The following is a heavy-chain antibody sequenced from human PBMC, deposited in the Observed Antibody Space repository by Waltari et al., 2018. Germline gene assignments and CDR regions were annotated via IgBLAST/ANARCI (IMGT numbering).Heavy chain of an antibody. D-gene: IGHD1-1*01. J-gene: IGHJ5*02. CDR2: VDYNGDT. CDR1: GDSLNSDIYY. CDR3: AKQGITTTNWSKTSHSWFGP. Sequence: QLQLLASGPGLVKTSVTLSLTCAFSGDSLNSDIYYWAWLRQPPGKGLEWIGSVDYNGDTYYNPSLKSRVTISADASRNRFSLGLSSVTAADTGFYYCAKQGITTTNWSKTSHSWFGPWGQGILVTVSS. V-gene: IGHV4-39*02.